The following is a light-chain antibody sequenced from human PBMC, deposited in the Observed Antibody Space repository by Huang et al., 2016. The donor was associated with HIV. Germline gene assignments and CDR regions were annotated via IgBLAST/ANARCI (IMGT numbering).Light chain of an antibody. Sequence: EIVITQSPATLSVSPGERATLSCRASHSVRSNLAWYQQKPGQAPRLLIYGASTRATGIPARFSGSGSGTEFTLTISSLQSEDFAVYYCQQYNNWPPWTFGQGTKVEIK. J-gene: IGKJ1*01. CDR2: GAS. CDR3: QQYNNWPPWT. CDR1: HSVRSN. V-gene: IGKV3-15*01.